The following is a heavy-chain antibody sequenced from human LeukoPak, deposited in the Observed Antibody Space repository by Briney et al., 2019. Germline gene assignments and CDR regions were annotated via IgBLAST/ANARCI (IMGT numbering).Heavy chain of an antibody. Sequence: GASVKVSCKASGGTFSSYAISWVRQAPGQGLEWMGGIIPIFGTANYAQKFQGRVTITADESTSTAYMELSSLRSEDTAVYYCATWGSSSSPLPDMDVWGQGTTVTVSS. CDR3: ATWGSSSSPLPDMDV. D-gene: IGHD6-13*01. CDR2: IIPIFGTA. V-gene: IGHV1-69*13. CDR1: GGTFSSYA. J-gene: IGHJ6*02.